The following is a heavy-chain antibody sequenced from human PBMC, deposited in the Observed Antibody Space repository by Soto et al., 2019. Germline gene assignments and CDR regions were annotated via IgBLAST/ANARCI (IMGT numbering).Heavy chain of an antibody. CDR2: INSDGGST. D-gene: IGHD2-15*01. CDR3: ARLVKGIGAAPHYYYYYYMDV. J-gene: IGHJ6*03. Sequence: QPGGSLRLSCAASGFTFSSYWMHWVRQAPGKGLVWVSRINSDGGSTSYADSVKGRFTISRDNAKNTLYLQMNSLRAEDTAVYYCARLVKGIGAAPHYYYYYYMDVWGKGTTVTVAS. CDR1: GFTFSSYW. V-gene: IGHV3-74*01.